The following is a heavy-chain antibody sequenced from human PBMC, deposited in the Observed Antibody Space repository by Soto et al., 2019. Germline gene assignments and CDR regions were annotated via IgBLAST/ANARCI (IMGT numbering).Heavy chain of an antibody. CDR3: ASFNGRSGPASILY. J-gene: IGHJ4*02. Sequence: PFPLTSSLSPVFITHSGYYLSLVRHHPGQGLEWSGYIYYSGSTYYKSSLKSRVTISVDTSKNQFSLKLSSVTASDTAVYYCASFNGRSGPASILYWGQGSLVTVS. CDR2: IYYSGST. CDR1: PVFITHSGYY. V-gene: IGHV4-31*03. D-gene: IGHD2-2*02.